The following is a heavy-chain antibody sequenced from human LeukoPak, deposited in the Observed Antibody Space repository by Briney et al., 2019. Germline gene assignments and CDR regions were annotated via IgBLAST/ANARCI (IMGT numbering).Heavy chain of an antibody. J-gene: IGHJ4*02. V-gene: IGHV3-15*01. CDR3: TTWLDCSSTSCYVNFDY. CDR1: GFTFSNAW. D-gene: IGHD2-2*01. Sequence: PGGSLRLSCAASGFTFSNAWMNWVRQAPGKGLEWVGRIKSKTDGGTTDYAAPVKGRFTISRDDSKNTLYLQMNSLEIQDTAAYYCTTWLDCSSTSCYVNFDYWGQGTLVTVSS. CDR2: IKSKTDGGTT.